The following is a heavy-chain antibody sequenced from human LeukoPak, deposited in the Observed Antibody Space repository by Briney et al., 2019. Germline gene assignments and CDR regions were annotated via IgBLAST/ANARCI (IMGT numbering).Heavy chain of an antibody. Sequence: ASVKVSCKASGYTFTGYYMHWVRQAPGQGLEWMGWINPNSGGTNYAQKFQGRVTMTRDTSISTAYMELSRLRSDDTAVYYCARVGRSGSSSTLGRAAEILDYWGQGTVVTVSS. CDR2: INPNSGGT. D-gene: IGHD6-6*01. CDR3: ARVGRSGSSSTLGRAAEILDY. J-gene: IGHJ4*02. CDR1: GYTFTGYY. V-gene: IGHV1-2*02.